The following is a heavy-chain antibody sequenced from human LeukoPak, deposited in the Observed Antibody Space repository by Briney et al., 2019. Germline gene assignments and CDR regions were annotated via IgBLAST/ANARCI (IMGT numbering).Heavy chain of an antibody. CDR2: ISRTSSTI. Sequence: GGSLRLSCAASGFSFSSYGMNWVRQAPGKGLEWVSYISRTSSTIYYADFVKGRFTISRDNARNSLYLQMNSLRDEDTAVYYCAREPSIAGACDIWGQGTMVTVSS. V-gene: IGHV3-48*02. CDR3: AREPSIAGACDI. J-gene: IGHJ3*02. CDR1: GFSFSSYG.